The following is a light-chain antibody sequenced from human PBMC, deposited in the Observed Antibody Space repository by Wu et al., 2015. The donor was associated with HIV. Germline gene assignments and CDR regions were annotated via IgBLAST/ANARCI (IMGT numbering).Light chain of an antibody. Sequence: DIQMTQSPSSLSASVGDRVTITCRASQRISLYLNWYQQKLGKAPEFLIYAASNLQSGVPSRFSGSGSGTDFTLTISSLQPEDFATYYCQQSYSTPLTFGPGTKVDIK. V-gene: IGKV1-39*01. J-gene: IGKJ3*01. CDR2: AAS. CDR1: QRISLY. CDR3: QQSYSTPLT.